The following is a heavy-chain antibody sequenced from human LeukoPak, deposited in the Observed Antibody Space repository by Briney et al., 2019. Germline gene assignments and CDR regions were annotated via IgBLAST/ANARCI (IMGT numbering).Heavy chain of an antibody. CDR2: IIPIFSTA. J-gene: IGHJ6*02. V-gene: IGHV1-69*01. CDR3: ARVSIAARSPYYYGMDV. CDR1: GGTFSSYA. D-gene: IGHD6-6*01. Sequence: SVKVSCKASGGTFSSYAISWVRQAPGQGLEWMGGIIPIFSTANYAQKFQGRVTIIADESTSTAYMELSSLRSEDTAVYYCARVSIAARSPYYYGMDVWGQGTTVTVSS.